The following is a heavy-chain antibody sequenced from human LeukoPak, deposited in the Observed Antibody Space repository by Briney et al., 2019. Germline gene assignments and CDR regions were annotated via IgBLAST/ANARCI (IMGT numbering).Heavy chain of an antibody. CDR1: GGYFSGYY. V-gene: IGHV4-34*01. J-gene: IGHJ6*03. D-gene: IGHD3-22*01. CDR3: ARGAVTGITEIVGAYYMDV. CDR2: INHSGST. Sequence: SETLSLTCAVYGGYFSGYYWSWIRQPPGKGLEWIGEINHSGSTNYNPSLKSRVTISVDTSKNQFSLKLSSVTAADTAVYYCARGAVTGITEIVGAYYMDVWGKGTSVTVSS.